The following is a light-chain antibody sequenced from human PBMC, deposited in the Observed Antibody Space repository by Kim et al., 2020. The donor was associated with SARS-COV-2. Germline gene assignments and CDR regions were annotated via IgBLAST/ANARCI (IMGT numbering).Light chain of an antibody. CDR2: EVS. J-gene: IGLJ1*01. CDR3: SSYAAISNFV. Sequence: QSALIQPPSASGSPGQSVTISCTGTSSDVGGYNYVSWYQQHPGKAPKLMIYEVSKRPSGVPDRFSGSKSGNTASLTVSGLQAEDEADYYCSSYAAISNFVFGTGTKVTVL. V-gene: IGLV2-8*01. CDR1: SSDVGGYNY.